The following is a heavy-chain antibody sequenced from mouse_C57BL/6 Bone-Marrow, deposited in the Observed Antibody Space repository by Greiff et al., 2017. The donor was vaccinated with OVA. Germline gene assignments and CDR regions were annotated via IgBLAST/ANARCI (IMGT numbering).Heavy chain of an antibody. CDR3: TKGITRAMDY. D-gene: IGHD2-4*01. Sequence: EVQLQQSGAELVRPGASVKLSCTASGFNIKDDYMHWVKQMPEQGLEWVGSIDPENGGTEYASKFQGKATRTAVTSSNTAYLQLSSLTSEGTAVYYCTKGITRAMDYWGQGTSVTVSS. CDR2: IDPENGGT. V-gene: IGHV14-4*01. CDR1: GFNIKDDY. J-gene: IGHJ4*01.